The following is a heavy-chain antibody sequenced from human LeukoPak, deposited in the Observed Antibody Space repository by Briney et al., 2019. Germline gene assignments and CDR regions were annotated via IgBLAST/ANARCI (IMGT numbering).Heavy chain of an antibody. V-gene: IGHV1-18*01. D-gene: IGHD2-15*01. CDR3: ARDFFLGHCACLSCFLLDC. J-gene: IGHJ4*02. CDR2: ISANNGDT. Sequence: GASVTVSFKATGYTFTRNSISWVRHAPGQGHEWMGCISANNGDTNSAQKFQDRVTMTTDTSTSTAYMELRSLRSDDTAVYYCARDFFLGHCACLSCFLLDCWGQGSLVTVSS. CDR1: GYTFTRNS.